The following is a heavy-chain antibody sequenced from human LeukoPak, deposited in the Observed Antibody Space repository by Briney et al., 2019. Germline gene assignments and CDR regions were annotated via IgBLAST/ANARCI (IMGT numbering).Heavy chain of an antibody. CDR1: GGPISSHH. V-gene: IGHV4-59*11. Sequence: SDTLSLPCTVSGGPISSHHWSWTRQPTGKGLEWIGYIYYCGSTNYNPSLKRRVPISVDTSKNQFSSKLSSETAADTSVYYCARGVVTIFDYWGQGTLVTVSS. CDR2: IYYCGST. CDR3: ARGVVTIFDY. J-gene: IGHJ4*02. D-gene: IGHD2-15*01.